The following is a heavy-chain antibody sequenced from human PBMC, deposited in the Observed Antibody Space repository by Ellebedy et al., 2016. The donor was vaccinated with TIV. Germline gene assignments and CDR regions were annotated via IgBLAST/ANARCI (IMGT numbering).Heavy chain of an antibody. Sequence: SETLSLXXTVSGGSISSSSYYWGWIRQPPGKGLEWIGEINHSGSTNYNPSLKSRVTISVDTSKNQFSLKLSSVTAADTAVYYCARLTGDYYYYMDVWGKGTTVTVSS. J-gene: IGHJ6*03. CDR1: GGSISSSSYY. CDR2: INHSGST. CDR3: ARLTGDYYYYMDV. V-gene: IGHV4-39*07. D-gene: IGHD7-27*01.